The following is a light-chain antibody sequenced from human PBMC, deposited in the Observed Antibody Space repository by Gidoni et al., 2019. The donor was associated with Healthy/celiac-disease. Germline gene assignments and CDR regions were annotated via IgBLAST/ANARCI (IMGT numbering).Light chain of an antibody. CDR3: QQYGTSIT. J-gene: IGKJ5*01. CDR2: GAS. V-gene: IGKV3-20*01. CDR1: QSVSSSY. Sequence: EIVLTQTPGTLSLSPGERATLSCRASQSVSSSYLAWYQQKPGQAPRLLTYGASSRATGIPDRFSGSGSGTDFTLTISRLEPEDFAVYYCQQYGTSITFXQXTRLEIK.